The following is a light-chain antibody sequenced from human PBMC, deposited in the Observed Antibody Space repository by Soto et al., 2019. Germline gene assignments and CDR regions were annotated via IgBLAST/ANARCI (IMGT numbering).Light chain of an antibody. CDR1: QSVSTY. V-gene: IGKV3-20*01. J-gene: IGKJ4*01. CDR2: GAS. Sequence: EIVLTQSPATLSLSPGERATLSFRASQSVSTYLAWYQQKPGQAPRLLIYGASSRATGIPDRFSGSGSGTDFTLTISRLEPEDFAVYYCQQYGSSSLTFGGGTKVDI. CDR3: QQYGSSSLT.